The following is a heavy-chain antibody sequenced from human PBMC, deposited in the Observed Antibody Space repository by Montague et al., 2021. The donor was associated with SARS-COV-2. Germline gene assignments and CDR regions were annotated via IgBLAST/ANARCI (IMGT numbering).Heavy chain of an antibody. CDR2: AYYRSRWFN. V-gene: IGHV6-1*01. CDR3: ARATEWRDHYYYYYMDV. D-gene: IGHD5-24*01. Sequence: CAISGDSVSSNSAAWNWIRQSPSRGLEWLGRAYYRSRWFNDYAVSIRSRITINPDTSKNQFSLQLNSVTPEDTAVYYCARATEWRDHYYYYYMDVWGKGTTVTVSS. J-gene: IGHJ6*03. CDR1: GDSVSSNSAA.